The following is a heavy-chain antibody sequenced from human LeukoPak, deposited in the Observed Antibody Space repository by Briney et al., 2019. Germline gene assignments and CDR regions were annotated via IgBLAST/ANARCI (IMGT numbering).Heavy chain of an antibody. CDR3: ARDRGGYSTDFDW. D-gene: IGHD5-12*01. V-gene: IGHV3-23*01. J-gene: IGHJ4*02. CDR2: IDGSGTRT. CDR1: GFTFSSSV. Sequence: GGSLRLSCAASGFTFSSSVMSWVRQAPGKGPKWVSTIDGSGTRTFYALSFNGRFIISRDNSMNTLYLQMDGLRAEDTAVYYCARDRGGYSTDFDWWGQGALVTVSS.